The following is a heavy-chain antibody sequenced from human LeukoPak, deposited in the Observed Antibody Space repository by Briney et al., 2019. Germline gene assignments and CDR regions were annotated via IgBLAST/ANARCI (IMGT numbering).Heavy chain of an antibody. V-gene: IGHV4-39*01. CDR2: IYYSGST. Sequence: PSETLSLTCTVSGGSISSSSYYWGWIRQPPGKGLEWIGSIYYSGSTYYNPSLKSRVTMSVDTSKNQFSLKLSSVTAADTAAYYCHTLFSTAAGLDDAFDIWGQGTMVTVSS. CDR1: GGSISSSSYY. J-gene: IGHJ3*02. D-gene: IGHD6-13*01. CDR3: HTLFSTAAGLDDAFDI.